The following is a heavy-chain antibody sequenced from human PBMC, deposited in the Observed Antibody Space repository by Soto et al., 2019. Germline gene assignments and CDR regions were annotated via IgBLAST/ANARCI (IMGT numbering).Heavy chain of an antibody. Sequence: GWSLRLSCASSVFTFSKHWMHWVRQAPGKGLVWVSHIKTDGSFTRDADSVKGRFTISRDNARNTLYLQMNSLRAEDTAVYYCVRDNNWSLDYWGQGTLVTVSS. D-gene: IGHD1-1*01. V-gene: IGHV3-74*01. CDR2: IKTDGSFT. CDR1: VFTFSKHW. J-gene: IGHJ4*02. CDR3: VRDNNWSLDY.